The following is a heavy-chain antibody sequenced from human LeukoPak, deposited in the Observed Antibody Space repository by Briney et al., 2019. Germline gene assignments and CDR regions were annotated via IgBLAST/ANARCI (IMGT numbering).Heavy chain of an antibody. D-gene: IGHD3-16*01. CDR1: GYTFTSYY. V-gene: IGHV1-2*02. CDR2: INPNRGGT. CDR3: ARLGSSDI. J-gene: IGHJ3*02. Sequence: ASVKVSCKASGYTFTSYYMHWVRQAPGQGLEWMGWINPNRGGTDYAQRFHGRVTMTRDTSISTAYMQLSRLTSDDTAVYYCARLGSSDIWGQGTMVTVSS.